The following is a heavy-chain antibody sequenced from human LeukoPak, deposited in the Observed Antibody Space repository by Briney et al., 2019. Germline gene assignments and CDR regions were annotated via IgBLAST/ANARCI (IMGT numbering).Heavy chain of an antibody. V-gene: IGHV1-2*06. CDR2: INPNSGGT. CDR3: ARVRSGSFFDY. D-gene: IGHD1-26*01. Sequence: ASVKVSCKASGYTFTGYYMHWVRQAPGQGLEWMGRINPNSGGTNYTQKFQGRVTMTRDTSISTAYMELSRLRSDDTAVYYCARVRSGSFFDYWGQGTLVTVSS. J-gene: IGHJ4*02. CDR1: GYTFTGYY.